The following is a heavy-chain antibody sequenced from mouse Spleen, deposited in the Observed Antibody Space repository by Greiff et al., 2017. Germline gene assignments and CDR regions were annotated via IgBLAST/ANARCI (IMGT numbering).Heavy chain of an antibody. J-gene: IGHJ3*01. V-gene: IGHV1-5*01. CDR1: GYTFTSYW. Sequence: EVQLQQSGTVLARPGASVKMSCKTSGYTFTSYWMHWVKQRPGQGLEWIGAIYPGSSDTSYNQKFKGKAKMTAVTSASTAYMELSSLTNEDSAVYYCTKDGYCAVWFTYWGQGTLVTVSA. CDR3: TKDGYCAVWFTY. D-gene: IGHD2-3*01. CDR2: IYPGSSDT.